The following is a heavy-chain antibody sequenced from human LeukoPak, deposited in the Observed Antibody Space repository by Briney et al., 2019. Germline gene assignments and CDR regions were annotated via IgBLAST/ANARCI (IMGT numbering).Heavy chain of an antibody. J-gene: IGHJ6*02. CDR1: GGSISSGGYY. Sequence: PSETLSLTCTVSGGSISSGGYYWSWIRQHPGTGLEWLGYIYYSGSTYYNPSLKSRVTISVDTSKNQFSLKLSSVTAADTAVYYCARSIGRGDVLRYFDWLPYGMDVWGQGTTVTVSS. CDR2: IYYSGST. V-gene: IGHV4-31*03. CDR3: ARSIGRGDVLRYFDWLPYGMDV. D-gene: IGHD3-9*01.